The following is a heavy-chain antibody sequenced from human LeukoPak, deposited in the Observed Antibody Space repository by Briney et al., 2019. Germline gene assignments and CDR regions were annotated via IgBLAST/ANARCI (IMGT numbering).Heavy chain of an antibody. V-gene: IGHV1-69*05. D-gene: IGHD3-9*01. CDR2: IIPIFGTA. CDR1: GGTFSSYA. CDR3: ARDGPTIYDILTPGPHNWFDP. Sequence: SVKVSCKASGGTFSSYAISWVRQAPGQGLEWMGGIIPIFGTANYAQKFQGRVTITTDESTSTAYMELRSLRSDDTAVYYCARDGPTIYDILTPGPHNWFDPWGQGTLVTVSS. J-gene: IGHJ5*02.